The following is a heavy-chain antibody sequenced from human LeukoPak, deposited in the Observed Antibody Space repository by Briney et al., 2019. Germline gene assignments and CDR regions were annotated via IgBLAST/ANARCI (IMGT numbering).Heavy chain of an antibody. J-gene: IGHJ3*02. D-gene: IGHD3-22*01. CDR1: GGTFSSYA. CDR3: ARGHYYDSSGYLSLAFDI. CDR2: VIPILGIA. V-gene: IGHV1-69*04. Sequence: SVKVSCKASGGTFSSYAISWVRQAPGQGLEWMGRVIPILGIANYAQKFQGRVTITADKSTSTAYMELSSLRSEDTAVYYCARGHYYDSSGYLSLAFDIWGQGTMVTVSS.